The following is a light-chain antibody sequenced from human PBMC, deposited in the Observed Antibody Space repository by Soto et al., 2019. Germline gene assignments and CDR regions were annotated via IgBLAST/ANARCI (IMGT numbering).Light chain of an antibody. CDR3: CSSVGSPNWV. V-gene: IGLV2-23*02. CDR1: SSDVGSCNC. J-gene: IGLJ3*02. CDR2: EVN. Sequence: QSALTQPASVSGSPGRSITISCTGTSSDVGSCNCVSWYQQHPGKAPTLMIYEVNKRPSGISNRFSGSKSGNTASLTISGLQAEDEADYYCCSSVGSPNWVFGGGTKVTVL.